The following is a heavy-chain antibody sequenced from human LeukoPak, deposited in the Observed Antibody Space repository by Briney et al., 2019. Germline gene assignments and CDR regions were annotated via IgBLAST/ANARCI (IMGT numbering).Heavy chain of an antibody. Sequence: SETLSLTCAVYGGSFSGYYWSWIRQPPGKGLEWIGEINHSGSTNYNPSLKSRVTISVDTSKDQFSLKLSSVTAADTAVYYCARGDGYNLVDYWGQGTLVTVSS. CDR2: INHSGST. CDR3: ARGDGYNLVDY. D-gene: IGHD5-24*01. V-gene: IGHV4-34*01. J-gene: IGHJ4*02. CDR1: GGSFSGYY.